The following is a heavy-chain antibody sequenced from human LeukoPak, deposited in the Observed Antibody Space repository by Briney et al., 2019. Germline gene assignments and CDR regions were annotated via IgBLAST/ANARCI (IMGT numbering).Heavy chain of an antibody. CDR1: GYSISSGYF. CDR2: IYHGGST. J-gene: IGHJ6*03. D-gene: IGHD5-24*01. Sequence: SETLSLTCTVSGYSISSGYFWGWIRQPPGKGLEWIGSIYHGGSTFYNPSLKSRVTISEDTSKNQFSLKLSSVTAADTAVYYCARRSRWLQFYYYYYYMDVWGKGTTVTISS. V-gene: IGHV4-38-2*02. CDR3: ARRSRWLQFYYYYYYMDV.